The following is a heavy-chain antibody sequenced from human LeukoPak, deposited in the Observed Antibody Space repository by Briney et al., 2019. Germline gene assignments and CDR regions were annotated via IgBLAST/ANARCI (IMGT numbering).Heavy chain of an antibody. J-gene: IGHJ2*01. D-gene: IGHD7-27*01. CDR2: IYYGGST. V-gene: IGHV4-59*08. Sequence: PSETLSLTCTVTGVSMSSYYWSWSRQPPGKGLEWIGYIYYGGSTNYNPSLKSRVTISVDTSKSLFSLKVNSVTAADTAVYYCARRSWGSASYFDLWSRGSLVTVSS. CDR3: ARRSWGSASYFDL. CDR1: GVSMSSYY.